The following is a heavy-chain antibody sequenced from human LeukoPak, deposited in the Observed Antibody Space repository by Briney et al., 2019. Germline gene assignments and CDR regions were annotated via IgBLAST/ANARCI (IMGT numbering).Heavy chain of an antibody. D-gene: IGHD3-22*01. CDR2: ISNSGTTI. CDR1: GFTFSEYY. Sequence: GGSLRLSCAASGFTFSEYYMSWIRQAPGKGLEWISYISNSGTTIYYTDSVKGRFTISRDNAKNSLYLQVNSLRVEDTAVYYCARARDSSGYDAFDIWGQGTMVTVSS. CDR3: ARARDSSGYDAFDI. J-gene: IGHJ3*02. V-gene: IGHV3-11*01.